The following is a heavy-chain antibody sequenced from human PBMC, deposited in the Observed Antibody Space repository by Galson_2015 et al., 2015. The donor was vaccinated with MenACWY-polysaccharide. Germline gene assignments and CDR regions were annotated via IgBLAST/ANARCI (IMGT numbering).Heavy chain of an antibody. CDR1: GYIFNNYW. D-gene: IGHD6-19*01. Sequence: QSGAEVKKPGESLKISCKASGYIFNNYWIGWVRQMPDKDLEWMGRIFPDNSDPRYSPSFQGQVTVSVDKSTSTAYLHLSGLKASDTGMYYCARLRGLGGRFYCDFWGQGSLVTVSS. V-gene: IGHV5-51*03. J-gene: IGHJ4*02. CDR3: ARLRGLGGRFYCDF. CDR2: IFPDNSDP.